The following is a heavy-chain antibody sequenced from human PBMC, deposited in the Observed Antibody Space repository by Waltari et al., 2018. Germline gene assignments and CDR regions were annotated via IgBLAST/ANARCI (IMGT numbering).Heavy chain of an antibody. D-gene: IGHD5-18*01. CDR2: TYYRSKWYN. V-gene: IGHV6-1*01. Sequence: QVQLEQSGPGLVKPAQTLTLTCAISGDSCSSNSVHWNWIRQSPTRGLEWLGRTYYRSKWYNDYAVSVKSRITINPDTSKNQFSLQLNAVTPEDTAVYYCARGLRLGATGYSYGNWGQGTLVTVSS. J-gene: IGHJ4*02. CDR1: GDSCSSNSVH. CDR3: ARGLRLGATGYSYGN.